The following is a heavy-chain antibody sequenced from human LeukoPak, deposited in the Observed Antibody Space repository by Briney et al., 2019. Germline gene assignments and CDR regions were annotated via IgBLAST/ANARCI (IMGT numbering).Heavy chain of an antibody. J-gene: IGHJ4*02. CDR1: GYTFTSYD. D-gene: IGHD3-22*01. V-gene: IGHV1-8*01. CDR3: ARGLEYYYDSSGNFDY. Sequence: ASVKVSCKASGYTFTSYDINWVRQATGQGLEWMGWMNPNSGNTGYAQKFQGRVTMTRNTSISTAYMELSSLRSEDTAVYYCARGLEYYYDSSGNFDYWGQGTLVTVSS. CDR2: MNPNSGNT.